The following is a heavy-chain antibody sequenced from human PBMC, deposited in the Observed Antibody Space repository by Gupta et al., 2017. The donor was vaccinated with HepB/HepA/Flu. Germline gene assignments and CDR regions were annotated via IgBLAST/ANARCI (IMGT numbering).Heavy chain of an antibody. J-gene: IGHJ4*02. Sequence: QVQLQESGPGLVKPSETLSLTCTVSGGSITSYYWSWIRQPPGRGLEWIGYIYYSGSTNYNPSLKSRVTISVDTSKNQFSLKLSSVTAADTAVYYCARLNMGYSYGSEKLETGDFDYWGQGTLVTVSS. CDR2: IYYSGST. CDR1: GGSITSYY. CDR3: ARLNMGYSYGSEKLETGDFDY. D-gene: IGHD5-18*01. V-gene: IGHV4-59*08.